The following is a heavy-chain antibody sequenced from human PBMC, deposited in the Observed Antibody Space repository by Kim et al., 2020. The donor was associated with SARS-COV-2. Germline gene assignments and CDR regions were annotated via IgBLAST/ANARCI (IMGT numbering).Heavy chain of an antibody. CDR3: SEEAGDIWSGFNYAMDY. D-gene: IGHD3-3*01. V-gene: IGHV3-30*18. CDR2: FSHDGSSR. J-gene: IGHJ4*02. Sequence: GGSLRLSCAASGFTASGFTFSNHGMHWVRQAPGKGLEWVAIFSHDGSSRYYADSVKGRFTISRDNSQHIIYLEMNSLREEDTAVYYCSEEAGDIWSGFNYAMDYWGQGTLVTVSS. CDR1: SGFTASGFTFSNHG.